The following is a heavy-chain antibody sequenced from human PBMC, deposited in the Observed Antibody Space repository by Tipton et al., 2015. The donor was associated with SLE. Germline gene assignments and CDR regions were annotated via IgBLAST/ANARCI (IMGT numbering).Heavy chain of an antibody. CDR2: IYTSGST. D-gene: IGHD6-13*01. CDR1: GGSISSGSYY. V-gene: IGHV4-61*02. CDR3: ARHPPREQLVFGYFQH. Sequence: TLSLTCTVSGGSISSGSYYWSWIRQPAGKGLEWIGRIYTSGSTNYNPSLKSRVTISVDTSKNQFSLKLSSVTAADTAVYYCARHPPREQLVFGYFQHWGQGTLVTVSS. J-gene: IGHJ1*01.